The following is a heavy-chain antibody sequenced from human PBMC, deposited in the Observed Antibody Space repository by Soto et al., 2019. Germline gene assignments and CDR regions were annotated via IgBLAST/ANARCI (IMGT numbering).Heavy chain of an antibody. CDR3: ARLNYYDSSGYWYAFDI. V-gene: IGHV3-30-3*01. Sequence: GGSMRLSCAASGFTFSSYAMHWVRQAPGKGLEWVAVISYDGSNKYYADSVKGRFTISRDNSKNTLYLQMNSLRAEETAVYYCARLNYYDSSGYWYAFDIWGQGTMVTVSS. CDR2: ISYDGSNK. D-gene: IGHD3-22*01. J-gene: IGHJ3*02. CDR1: GFTFSSYA.